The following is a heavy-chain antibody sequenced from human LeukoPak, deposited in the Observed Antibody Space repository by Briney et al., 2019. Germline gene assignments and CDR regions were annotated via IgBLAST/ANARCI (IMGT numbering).Heavy chain of an antibody. CDR1: GFTFSSYW. CDR3: AKVPLRTSWTFDY. V-gene: IGHV3-74*01. Sequence: GGSLRLSCAASGFTFSSYWMHWVRQAPGKGLVWVSRINSDGSSTSYADSVKGRFTISRDNAKNTLYLQMNSLRAEDTAVYYCAKVPLRTSWTFDYWGQGTLVTVSS. CDR2: INSDGSST. J-gene: IGHJ4*02. D-gene: IGHD3/OR15-3a*01.